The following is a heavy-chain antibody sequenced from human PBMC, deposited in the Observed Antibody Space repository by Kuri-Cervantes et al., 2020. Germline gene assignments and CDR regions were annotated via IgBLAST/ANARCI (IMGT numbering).Heavy chain of an antibody. J-gene: IGHJ5*02. V-gene: IGHV1-2*02. CDR1: GCTFTGYY. D-gene: IGHD3-10*01. CDR3: ARGTMVRGIIIIRDWFDP. CDR2: INPNSGGT. Sequence: ASVKVSCKASGCTFTGYYMHWVRQAPGQGLEWMGWINPNSGGTNYAQKFQGRVTMTRDTSISTAYMELSRLRSDDTAVYYCARGTMVRGIIIIRDWFDPWGQGTLVTVSS.